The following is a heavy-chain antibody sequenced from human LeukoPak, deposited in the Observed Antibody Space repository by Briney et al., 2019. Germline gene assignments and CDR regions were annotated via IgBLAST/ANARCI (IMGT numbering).Heavy chain of an antibody. CDR1: GGSFSGYY. V-gene: IGHV4-34*01. CDR3: ARGHIVGVTAMDNWFDP. D-gene: IGHD2-21*02. Sequence: SETLSLTCAVYGGSFSGYYWSWIRQPPGKGLEWIGEINHSGSTNYNPSLKSRVTISVDTSKNQFSLKLSSVTAADTAVYYCARGHIVGVTAMDNWFDPWGQGTLVTVSS. CDR2: INHSGST. J-gene: IGHJ5*02.